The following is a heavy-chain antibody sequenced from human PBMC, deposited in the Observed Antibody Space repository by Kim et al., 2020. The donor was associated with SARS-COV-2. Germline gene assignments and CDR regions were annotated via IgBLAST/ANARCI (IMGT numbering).Heavy chain of an antibody. CDR1: GFTFSSYA. CDR2: ISYDGSNK. Sequence: GGSLRLSCAVSGFTFSSYAMHWVCQAPGKGLEWVAVISYDGSNKYYADSVKGRFTISRDNSKNTLYLQMNSLRAEDTAVYYCASSAYSYGPYDYWGQGT. D-gene: IGHD5-18*01. CDR3: ASSAYSYGPYDY. V-gene: IGHV3-30*04. J-gene: IGHJ4*02.